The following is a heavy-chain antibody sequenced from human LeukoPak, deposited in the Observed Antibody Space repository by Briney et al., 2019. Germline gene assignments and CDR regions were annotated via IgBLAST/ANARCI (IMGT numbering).Heavy chain of an antibody. D-gene: IGHD3-10*01. J-gene: IGHJ5*02. V-gene: IGHV1-2*02. CDR1: GYTFIGYY. Sequence: ASVKVSCKASGYTFIGYYIHWVRQAPGQGLEWMGWINPNSGGTNYAQKFQGRVTMTRDTSISTAYMELSRLRSDDTAVYYCARDRAGRNWFDPWGQGTLVTVSS. CDR2: INPNSGGT. CDR3: ARDRAGRNWFDP.